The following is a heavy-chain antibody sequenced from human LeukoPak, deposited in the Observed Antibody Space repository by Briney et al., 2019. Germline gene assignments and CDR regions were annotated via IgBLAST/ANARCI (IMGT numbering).Heavy chain of an antibody. CDR3: ARDSAMVRGVGTDY. D-gene: IGHD3-10*01. CDR2: IKQDGSEK. V-gene: IGHV3-7*01. CDR1: GFTFSSYW. Sequence: GGSLRLSCAASGFTFSSYWMSWVRQAPGKGLEWVANIKQDGSEKYYVDSVKGRFTISRDNAKNSLYLQMNSLRAEDTAVYYCARDSAMVRGVGTDYWGQGTLVTVSS. J-gene: IGHJ4*02.